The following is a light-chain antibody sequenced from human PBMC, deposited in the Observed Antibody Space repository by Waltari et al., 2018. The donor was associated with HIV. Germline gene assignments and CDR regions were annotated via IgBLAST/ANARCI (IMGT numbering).Light chain of an antibody. J-gene: IGKJ3*01. V-gene: IGKV1-33*01. CDR2: GAS. CDR1: QDIGNH. CDR3: QQFTILPIT. Sequence: DILMTQSPPSLSASVGGKVTITCRASQDIGNHLSWYRQKSGRAPELLIYGASFLESGVPAKFSGRGSGTTFIFTINSLQPEDSATYYCQQFTILPITFGPGTTVDSK.